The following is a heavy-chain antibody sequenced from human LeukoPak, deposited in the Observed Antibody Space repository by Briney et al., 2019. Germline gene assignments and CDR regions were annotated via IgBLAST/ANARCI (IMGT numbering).Heavy chain of an antibody. V-gene: IGHV3-23*01. CDR3: SKGRGGTLGDYFDF. J-gene: IGHJ4*02. CDR1: GFTFRSYA. Sequence: GGSLRLSCAVSGFTFRSYAMSWVRQAPGKGLEWVSAIGGSGATTHYADSVKGRFTIARDNSKNTLYLQMNSLRAEDTAVYYCSKGRGGTLGDYFDFWGQGTLVTVSS. CDR2: IGGSGATT. D-gene: IGHD3-10*01.